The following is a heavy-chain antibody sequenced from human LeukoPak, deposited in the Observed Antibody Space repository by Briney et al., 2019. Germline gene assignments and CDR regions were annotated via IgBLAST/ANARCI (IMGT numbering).Heavy chain of an antibody. D-gene: IGHD3-22*01. CDR3: AKYYYDSSEDAFDI. CDR2: ISSSGSTI. J-gene: IGHJ3*02. Sequence: GGSLRLSCAASGFTFSSYEMNWVRQAPGKGLEWVSYISSSGSTIYYADSVKGRFTISRDNAKNSLYLQMNSLRAEDTAVYYCAKYYYDSSEDAFDIWGQGTMVTVSS. CDR1: GFTFSSYE. V-gene: IGHV3-48*03.